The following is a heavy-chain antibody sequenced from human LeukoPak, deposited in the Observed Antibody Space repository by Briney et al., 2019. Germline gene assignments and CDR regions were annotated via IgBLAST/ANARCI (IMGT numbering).Heavy chain of an antibody. CDR3: TSRYCTTTNCYSFDN. J-gene: IGHJ4*03. D-gene: IGHD2-2*01. CDR1: GISFNTYS. Sequence: GGSLRLSCAASGISFNTYSMNWVRQAPGKGLEWVSSISSTSAHIFYADSVKGRFSISRDNAKNSLYLQMNSLRVEETAVYYCTSRYCTTTNCYSFDNWGHGTLVTVS. V-gene: IGHV3-21*01. CDR2: ISSTSAHI.